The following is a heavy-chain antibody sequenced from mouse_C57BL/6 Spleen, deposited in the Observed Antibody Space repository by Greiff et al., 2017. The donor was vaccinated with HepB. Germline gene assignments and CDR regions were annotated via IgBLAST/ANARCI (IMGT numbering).Heavy chain of an antibody. Sequence: EVQLQQSGPVLVKPGASVKMSCKASGYTFTDYYMNWVKQSHGKSLEWIGVINPYNGGTSSNQKFKGKATLTVDKSSSTAYMELNSLTSEDSAVYYCARTYGSSPYYAMDYWGQGTSVTVSS. J-gene: IGHJ4*01. D-gene: IGHD1-1*01. CDR3: ARTYGSSPYYAMDY. CDR1: GYTFTDYY. CDR2: INPYNGGT. V-gene: IGHV1-19*01.